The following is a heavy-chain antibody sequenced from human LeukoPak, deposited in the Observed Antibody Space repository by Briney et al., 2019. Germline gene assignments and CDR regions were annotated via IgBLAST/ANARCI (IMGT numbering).Heavy chain of an antibody. CDR3: ASRFVKDKRRISMVRGPFNWFDP. CDR2: ISHSGSA. Sequence: PSETLSLTCTVSGGSISSSSYYWDWIRQPPGKGLEWIGEISHSGSADYNPSLQSRVTISVDTSKNQFSLKLSSVTAADTAVYYCASRFVKDKRRISMVRGPFNWFDPWGQGTLVTVSS. J-gene: IGHJ5*02. CDR1: GGSISSSSYY. V-gene: IGHV4-39*07. D-gene: IGHD3-10*01.